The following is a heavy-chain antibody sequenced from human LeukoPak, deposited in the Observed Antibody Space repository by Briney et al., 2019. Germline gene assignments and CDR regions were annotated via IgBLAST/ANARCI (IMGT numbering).Heavy chain of an antibody. Sequence: PGGSLRLSCAASGFTFSSYSMNWVRQAPGKGLEWVSSISSSSSYIYYADSVKGRFTISRDNAKNSLYLQMNSLRAEDTAVYYCARDRRNYYDSSGYYWYFDLWGRGTLVTVSS. CDR2: ISSSSSYI. CDR3: ARDRRNYYDSSGYYWYFDL. D-gene: IGHD3-22*01. J-gene: IGHJ2*01. CDR1: GFTFSSYS. V-gene: IGHV3-21*01.